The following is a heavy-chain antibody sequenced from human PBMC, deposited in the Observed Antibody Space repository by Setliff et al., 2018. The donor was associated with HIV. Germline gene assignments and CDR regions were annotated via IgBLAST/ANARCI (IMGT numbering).Heavy chain of an antibody. CDR2: INPNSGGT. Sequence: ASVKVSCKASGYTFTGYYMHWVRQAPGQGLEWMGWINPNSGGTTYAQKFQGRVTMTRDTSISTAYMEVSRLRSDDTAVYYCARDYYDSSGYIFFPGLPDYWGRGWFDPWGQGTLVTVSS. CDR3: ARDYYDSSGYIFFPGLPDYWGRGWFDP. CDR1: GYTFTGYY. J-gene: IGHJ5*02. D-gene: IGHD3-22*01. V-gene: IGHV1-2*02.